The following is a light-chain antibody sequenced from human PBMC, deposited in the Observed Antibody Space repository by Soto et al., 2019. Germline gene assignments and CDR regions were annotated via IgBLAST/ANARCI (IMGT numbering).Light chain of an antibody. Sequence: QSALTQPASVSGSPGQSITISCTGTSSDVGGYNYVSWYQQHPGKAPKLMIYEVSNRPSGVSNRFSGSKSGNTASLTISGLQAEDVADYYCSSYTSSSTLRVFGGGTKVTVL. CDR3: SSYTSSSTLRV. CDR1: SSDVGGYNY. J-gene: IGLJ3*02. V-gene: IGLV2-14*01. CDR2: EVS.